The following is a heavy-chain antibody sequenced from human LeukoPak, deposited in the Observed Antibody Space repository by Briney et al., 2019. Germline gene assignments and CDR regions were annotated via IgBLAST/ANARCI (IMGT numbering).Heavy chain of an antibody. CDR1: GFTFSSYA. V-gene: IGHV3-23*01. J-gene: IGHJ4*02. D-gene: IGHD6-19*01. CDR2: LSGSGGNT. CDR3: AKHGYSGWYLDY. Sequence: GGSLRLSCAASGFTFSSYAMSWVRQAPGEGLEWVSGLSGSGGNTYYADSVKGRFTVSRDNSKNTLFLQMNSLRAEDTAVYYCAKHGYSGWYLDYWGQGTLVTVSS.